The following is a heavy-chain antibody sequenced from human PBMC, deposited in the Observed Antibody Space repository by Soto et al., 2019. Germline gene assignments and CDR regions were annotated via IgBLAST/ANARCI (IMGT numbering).Heavy chain of an antibody. J-gene: IGHJ5*02. V-gene: IGHV3-23*01. D-gene: IGHD1-26*01. Sequence: PRGSFILSCATSGLIFRSDAMTWVLQAPGKGLEWVSSISGSGVSTYYADSVEGRFTISRDNSKKKLFLQMISLRVEDTAVYYCAKDVGGAASIAIQSDPWGQGTLVTVSS. CDR3: AKDVGGAASIAIQSDP. CDR2: ISGSGVST. CDR1: GLIFRSDA.